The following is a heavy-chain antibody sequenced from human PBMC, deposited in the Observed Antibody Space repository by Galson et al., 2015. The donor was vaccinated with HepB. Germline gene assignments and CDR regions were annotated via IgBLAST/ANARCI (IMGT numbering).Heavy chain of an antibody. CDR1: GYTFTSYA. Sequence: SVKVSCKASGYTFTSYAMHWVRQAPGQRLEWMGWINAGNGNTKYSQKFQGRVTITRDTSASTAYMELSSLRSEDTAVYYCARDRDPLLHYELFHPPDYWGQGTLVTVSS. J-gene: IGHJ4*02. CDR2: INAGNGNT. V-gene: IGHV1-3*01. D-gene: IGHD3-10*01. CDR3: ARDRDPLLHYELFHPPDY.